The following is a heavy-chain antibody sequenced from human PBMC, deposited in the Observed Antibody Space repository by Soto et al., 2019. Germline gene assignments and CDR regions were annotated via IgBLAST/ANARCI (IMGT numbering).Heavy chain of an antibody. D-gene: IGHD2-15*01. V-gene: IGHV3-49*05. CDR1: GFTFGDYA. J-gene: IGHJ3*02. CDR2: IRSKAYGGTT. CDR3: TREGGYCSGGSCLDAFDS. Sequence: EVQLVESGGGLVKPGRSLRLSCTASGFTFGDYAMSWFRQAPGKGLEWVGFIRSKAYGGTTEYAASVKGRFTISRDDSKSIAYLQMNSLKTEDTAVYYCTREGGYCSGGSCLDAFDSWGQGTMVTVSS.